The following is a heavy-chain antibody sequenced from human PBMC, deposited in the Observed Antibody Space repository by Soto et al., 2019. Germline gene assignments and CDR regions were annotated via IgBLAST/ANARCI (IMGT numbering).Heavy chain of an antibody. J-gene: IGHJ4*02. CDR1: GGSISSGGYS. D-gene: IGHD3-10*01. V-gene: IGHV4-30-2*01. CDR2: IYHSGST. CDR3: ARGSDGPDYYFDY. Sequence: KPSETLSLTCAVSGGSISSGGYSWSWIRQPPGKGLEWIGYIYHSGSTYYNPSLKSRVTISVDRSKNQFSLKLSSVTAADTAVYYCARGSDGPDYYFDYWGQGTLVTVSS.